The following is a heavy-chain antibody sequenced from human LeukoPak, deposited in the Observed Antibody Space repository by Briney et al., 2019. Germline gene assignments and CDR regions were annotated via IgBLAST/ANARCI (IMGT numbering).Heavy chain of an antibody. D-gene: IGHD6-13*01. Sequence: SQTLSLTCAVSGGSISSSGYSWSWIRQPPGKGLEWIGEINHSGSTNYNLSLKSRVTISVDTSKNQFSLKLSSVTAADTAVYYCARVLRGSSWWEVDYWGQGTLVTVST. CDR1: GGSISSSGYS. CDR3: ARVLRGSSWWEVDY. CDR2: INHSGST. J-gene: IGHJ4*02. V-gene: IGHV4-34*01.